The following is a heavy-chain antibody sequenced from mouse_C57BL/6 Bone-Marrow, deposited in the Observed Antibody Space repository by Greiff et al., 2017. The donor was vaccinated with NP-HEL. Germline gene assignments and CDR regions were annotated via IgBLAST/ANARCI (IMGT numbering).Heavy chain of an antibody. V-gene: IGHV1-63*01. CDR3: ARGGTTVVLDY. CDR2: IYPGGGYT. D-gene: IGHD1-1*01. Sequence: VHLVESGAELVRPGTSVKMSCKASGYTFTNYWIGWAKQRPGHGLEWIGDIYPGGGYTNYNEKFKGKATLTADKSSSTAYMQFSSLTSEDSAIYYCARGGTTVVLDYWGQGTTLTVSS. J-gene: IGHJ2*01. CDR1: GYTFTNYW.